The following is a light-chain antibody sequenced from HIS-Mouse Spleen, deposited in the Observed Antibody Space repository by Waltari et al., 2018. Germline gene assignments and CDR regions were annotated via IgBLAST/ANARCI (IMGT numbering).Light chain of an antibody. CDR3: NSRDSSGNHVV. CDR1: SLRSYY. V-gene: IGLV3-19*01. Sequence: SSELTQDPAVSVALGQTVRLTCQGDSLRSYYATWYQQKPGQAPVLVIYGKNNRPSGIPDRFSGSSSGNTASLTIPGAQAEDEADYYCNSRDSSGNHVVFGGGTKLTVL. CDR2: GKN. J-gene: IGLJ2*01.